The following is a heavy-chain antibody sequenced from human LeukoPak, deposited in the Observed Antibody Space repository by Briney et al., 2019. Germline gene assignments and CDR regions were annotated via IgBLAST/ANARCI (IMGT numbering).Heavy chain of an antibody. CDR3: ARRKWLTRYYYGMGV. Sequence: GECLRIFCRGSGYFFTSYWIRWVRQLPGKGLEGRGRIDPSNSYTNYSPSFQGHVTISADKSISTAYLQWSSLKASDTAMYYCARRKWLTRYYYGMGVWGKGTTVTVSS. CDR1: GYFFTSYW. CDR2: IDPSNSYT. J-gene: IGHJ6*04. V-gene: IGHV5-10-1*01. D-gene: IGHD5-12*01.